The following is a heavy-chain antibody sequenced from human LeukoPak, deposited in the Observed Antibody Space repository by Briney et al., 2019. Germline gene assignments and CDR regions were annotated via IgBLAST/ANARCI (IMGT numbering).Heavy chain of an antibody. V-gene: IGHV1-24*01. J-gene: IGHJ4*02. CDR2: SDPEDGET. CDR1: GYTLTELS. CDR3: ATDPHYGYYFDY. D-gene: IGHD4-17*01. Sequence: GASVKVSCKVSGYTLTELSMHWVRQAPGKGLEWMGGSDPEDGETIYAQKFQGRVTMTEDTSTDTAYMELSSLRSEDTAVYYCATDPHYGYYFDYWGQGTLVTVSS.